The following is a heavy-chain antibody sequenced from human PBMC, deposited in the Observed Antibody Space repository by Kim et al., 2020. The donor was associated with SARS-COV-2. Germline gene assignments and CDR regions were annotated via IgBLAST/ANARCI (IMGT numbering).Heavy chain of an antibody. J-gene: IGHJ6*02. CDR2: ISYDGSNK. CDR1: GFTFSSYG. Sequence: GGSLRLSCAASGFTFSSYGMHWVRQAPGKGLEWVAVISYDGSNKYYADSVKGRFTISRDNSKNTLYLQMNSLRAEDTAVYYCAKNGPGSSWLYYYYGMDVWGQGTTVTVSS. V-gene: IGHV3-30*18. CDR3: AKNGPGSSWLYYYYGMDV. D-gene: IGHD6-13*01.